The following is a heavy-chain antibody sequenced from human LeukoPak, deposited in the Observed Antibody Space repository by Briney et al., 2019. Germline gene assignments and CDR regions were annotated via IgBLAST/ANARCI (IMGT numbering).Heavy chain of an antibody. J-gene: IGHJ5*02. CDR1: GYTFTGYY. V-gene: IGHV1-2*02. Sequence: ASVKVSCKASGYTFTGYYMHWVRQAPGQGLEWMGLINPNSGGTNYAQKFQGKVTMTRDTSISTAYMELSRLRSDDTAVYYCARDWGHIVVVTATSWFDPWGQGTLVTVSS. CDR2: INPNSGGT. CDR3: ARDWGHIVVVTATSWFDP. D-gene: IGHD2-21*02.